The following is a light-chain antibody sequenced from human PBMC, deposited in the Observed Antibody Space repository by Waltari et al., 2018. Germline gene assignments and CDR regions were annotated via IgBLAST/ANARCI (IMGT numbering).Light chain of an antibody. Sequence: EIVLTQSPGTLSFSPGERATLSCRASQSVSRVLAWYQQKPGQAPRLLIYGASNRATGIPDGLSGSGSGTHFSLPISRLEPADFAVYYCQHYVRLPVTFGQGTKVEIK. CDR1: QSVSRV. CDR2: GAS. J-gene: IGKJ1*01. V-gene: IGKV3-20*01. CDR3: QHYVRLPVT.